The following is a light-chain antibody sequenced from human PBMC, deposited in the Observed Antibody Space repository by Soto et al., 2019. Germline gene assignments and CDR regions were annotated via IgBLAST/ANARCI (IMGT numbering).Light chain of an antibody. J-gene: IGLJ2*01. CDR3: QSYDNNLTDSVV. Sequence: QSVLTQPPSVSGAPGQRVTISCTGSDSNIGAGYDVHWYQQIPGTAPKLLIYGNINRPSGVPDRFSASKSGASASLAITGLQAEDEADYYCQSYDNNLTDSVVFGGGTKVTVL. V-gene: IGLV1-40*01. CDR2: GNI. CDR1: DSNIGAGYD.